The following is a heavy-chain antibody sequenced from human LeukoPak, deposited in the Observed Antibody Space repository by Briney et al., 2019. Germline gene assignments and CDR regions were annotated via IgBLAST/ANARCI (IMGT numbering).Heavy chain of an antibody. J-gene: IGHJ5*02. CDR1: GYTFTSYA. D-gene: IGHD2-2*01. CDR2: IIPIFGTA. Sequence: SVKVSCKASGYTFTSYAISWVRQAHGQGLEWMGRIIPIFGTANYAQKFQGRVTITTDESTSTVYMELSSLRSEDTAVYYCARSPLVGDNWFDPWGQGTLVTVSS. CDR3: ARSPLVGDNWFDP. V-gene: IGHV1-69*05.